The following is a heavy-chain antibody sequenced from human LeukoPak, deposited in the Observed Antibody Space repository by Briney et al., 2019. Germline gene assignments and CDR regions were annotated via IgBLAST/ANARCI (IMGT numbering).Heavy chain of an antibody. V-gene: IGHV3-7*01. CDR1: GFTFSSYW. CDR2: INQDGSEK. J-gene: IGHJ5*02. Sequence: GGSLRLSCAASGFTFSSYWMSWVRQAPGKGLEWVATINQDGSEKYYVDSVKGRFTISRDNAKTSLYLQMNSLRAEDTAVYYCARDVATISNWFDPWGQGTLVTVSS. D-gene: IGHD5-24*01. CDR3: ARDVATISNWFDP.